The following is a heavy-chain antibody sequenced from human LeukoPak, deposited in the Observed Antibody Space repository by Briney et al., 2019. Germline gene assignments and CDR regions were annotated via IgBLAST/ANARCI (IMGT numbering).Heavy chain of an antibody. D-gene: IGHD3-16*01. CDR1: GDTFIRYG. J-gene: IGHJ4*02. V-gene: IGHV1-18*01. Sequence: ASVKVSCKASGDTFIRYGITWVRQAPGQGLEWMGWISTGNGNTNYGQKFQGRVTMTTDTSTGTAYMELSRLRSDDTAVYYCARVRYRLAETYIDYWGQGTLVTVSS. CDR3: ARVRYRLAETYIDY. CDR2: ISTGNGNT.